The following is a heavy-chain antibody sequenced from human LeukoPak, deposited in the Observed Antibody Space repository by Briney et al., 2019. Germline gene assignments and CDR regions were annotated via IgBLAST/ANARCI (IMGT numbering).Heavy chain of an antibody. CDR1: GFTFSNFW. D-gene: IGHD3-9*01. CDR3: ARAGMTGTPDY. CDR2: IKEDGSAT. Sequence: PGGSLRLSCEVSGFTFSNFWMTWVRQAPGKGQEWVANIKEDGSATYYVDSVKGRFTLSRDNARNVLYLQMKYVGVDDTAVYYCARAGMTGTPDYWGQGTLVTVSS. V-gene: IGHV3-7*01. J-gene: IGHJ4*02.